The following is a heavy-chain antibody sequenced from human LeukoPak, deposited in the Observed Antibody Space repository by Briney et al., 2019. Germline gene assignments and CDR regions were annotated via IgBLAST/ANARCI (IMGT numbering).Heavy chain of an antibody. J-gene: IGHJ4*02. V-gene: IGHV3-74*01. D-gene: IGHD3-16*01. Sequence: GGSLRLSCAASGFTVSSYWLYWVRQAPGKGLVWVSRIKSDGSTNYADSVKGRFTISRDNAKNTLSLQMNSLRAEDTAVYYCASGGYWGQGTLVTVSS. CDR2: IKSDGST. CDR3: ASGGY. CDR1: GFTVSSYW.